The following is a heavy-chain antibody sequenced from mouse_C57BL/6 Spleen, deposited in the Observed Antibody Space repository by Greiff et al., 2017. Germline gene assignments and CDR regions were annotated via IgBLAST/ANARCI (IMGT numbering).Heavy chain of an antibody. CDR1: GFSFNTYA. V-gene: IGHV10-1*01. CDR2: IRSKSNNYAT. Sequence: EVQGVESGGGLVQPKGSLKLSCAASGFSFNTYAMNWVRQAPGKGLEWVARIRSKSNNYATYYADSVKDRFTISRDDSESMLYLQMNNLKTEDTAMYYCVRQGPPMDYWGQGTSVTVSS. CDR3: VRQGPPMDY. J-gene: IGHJ4*01.